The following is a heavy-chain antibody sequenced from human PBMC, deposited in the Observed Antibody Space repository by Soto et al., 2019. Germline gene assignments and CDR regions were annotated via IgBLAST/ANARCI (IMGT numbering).Heavy chain of an antibody. J-gene: IGHJ6*02. D-gene: IGHD6-25*01. CDR1: GYSFTGYY. V-gene: IGHV1-2*04. Sequence: ASVKASCKASGYSFTGYYMHCVRQAPGQGLEWMGWINPNSGGTNYAQKFQGWVTMTRDTSISTAYMELSRLRSDDTAVYYCVTAALSGGMDVWGQGTTVTISS. CDR3: VTAALSGGMDV. CDR2: INPNSGGT.